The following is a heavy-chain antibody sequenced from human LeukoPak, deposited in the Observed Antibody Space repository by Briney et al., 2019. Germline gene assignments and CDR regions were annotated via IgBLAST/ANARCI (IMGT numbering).Heavy chain of an antibody. CDR3: ARGSYDYVWGSYRPYPYFDY. CDR1: GGSFSGYY. J-gene: IGHJ4*02. D-gene: IGHD3-16*02. CDR2: INHSGST. Sequence: KPSGTLSLTCAVYGGSFSGYYWSWIRQPPGKGLEWIGEINHSGSTNYNPSLKSRVTISVDTSKNQFSLKLSSVTAADTAVYYCARGSYDYVWGSYRPYPYFDYWGQGTLVTVSS. V-gene: IGHV4-34*01.